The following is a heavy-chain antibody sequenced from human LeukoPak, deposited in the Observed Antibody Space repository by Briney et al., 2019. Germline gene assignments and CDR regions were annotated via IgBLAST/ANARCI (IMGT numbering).Heavy chain of an antibody. V-gene: IGHV3-30*03. D-gene: IGHD1-26*01. CDR1: GFTFSSYG. J-gene: IGHJ5*02. Sequence: GGSLRLSCAASGFTFSSYGMHWVRQAPGKGLEWVAVISYDGSNKYYADSVRGRFTISRDNSKNTLYLQMNSLRAEDTAVYYCARAGYSGTYLNWFDPWGQGTLVTVSS. CDR3: ARAGYSGTYLNWFDP. CDR2: ISYDGSNK.